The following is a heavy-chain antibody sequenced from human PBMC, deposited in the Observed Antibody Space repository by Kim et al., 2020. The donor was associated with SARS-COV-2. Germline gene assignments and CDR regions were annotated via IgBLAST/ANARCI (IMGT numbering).Heavy chain of an antibody. Sequence: AQKFQGRVTMTRDTSTSTVYMELSSLRSEDTAVYYCARDYAGDGYNWVVYWGQGTLVTVSS. V-gene: IGHV1-46*01. D-gene: IGHD5-12*01. CDR3: ARDYAGDGYNWVVY. J-gene: IGHJ4*02.